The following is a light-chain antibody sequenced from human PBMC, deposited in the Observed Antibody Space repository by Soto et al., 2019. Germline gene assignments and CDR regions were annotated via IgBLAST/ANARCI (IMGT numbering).Light chain of an antibody. V-gene: IGKV3-20*01. CDR1: QSVSSSY. CDR2: GAS. CDR3: QQYSSLPRT. Sequence: EIVLTQSPGTLSLSPGERATLSCRASQSVSSSYLAWYQQKPGQAPRLLIYGASSRATGIPDRFSGSGSGTDFTLSSSRRDPEDFAVYSCQQYSSLPRTLGERPKLEIK. J-gene: IGKJ2*01.